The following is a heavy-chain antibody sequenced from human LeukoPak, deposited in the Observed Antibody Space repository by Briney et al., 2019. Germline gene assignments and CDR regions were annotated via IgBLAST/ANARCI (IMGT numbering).Heavy chain of an antibody. CDR1: GFTFSSYG. J-gene: IGHJ4*02. CDR2: IWYDGSNK. V-gene: IGHV3-33*01. CDR3: ARDSSFDQSTSDY. Sequence: GRSLRLSCAASGFTFSSYGMHWVRQAPGKGLEWVAVIWYDGSNKYYADSVEGRFTISRDNSKNTLYLQMYSLRAEDTAVYYCARDSSFDQSTSDYWGQGTLVTVSS. D-gene: IGHD2-2*01.